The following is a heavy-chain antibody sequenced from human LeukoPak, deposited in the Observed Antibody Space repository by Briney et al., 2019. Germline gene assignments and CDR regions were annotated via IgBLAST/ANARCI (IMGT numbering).Heavy chain of an antibody. CDR1: GYSFTAYY. CDR3: ASSADIVVVPAAQLDY. Sequence: ASVKVSCKTSGYSFTAYYIHWVRQAPGQGLEWMGWINPNSGDTSYSVRFQGRVTMTRDTSITTAYMELTRLTSDDTAVYYCASSADIVVVPAAQLDYWGQGTLVTVSS. J-gene: IGHJ4*02. V-gene: IGHV1-2*02. D-gene: IGHD2-2*01. CDR2: INPNSGDT.